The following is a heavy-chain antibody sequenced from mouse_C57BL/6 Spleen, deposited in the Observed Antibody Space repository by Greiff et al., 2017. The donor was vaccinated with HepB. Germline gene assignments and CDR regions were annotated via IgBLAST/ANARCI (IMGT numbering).Heavy chain of an antibody. CDR2: IYPADSET. CDR1: GYTFTSYW. CDR3: ARRGSYYGNFDY. V-gene: IGHV1-61*01. J-gene: IGHJ2*01. Sequence: QVQLQQPGAELVRPGSSVKLSCKASGYTFTSYWMDWVKQRPGQGLEWIGNIYPADSETHYNQKFKDKATLTVDKSSSTAYMQLSSLTSEDSAVYYCARRGSYYGNFDYWGQGTTLTVSS. D-gene: IGHD2-1*01.